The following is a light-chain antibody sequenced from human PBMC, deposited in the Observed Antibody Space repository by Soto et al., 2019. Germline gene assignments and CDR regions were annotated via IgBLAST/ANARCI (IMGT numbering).Light chain of an antibody. CDR1: SNDVGSYNY. Sequence: QSALTQPASVSGSPGQSITISCTGTSNDVGSYNYVSWYQQHPGKAPKLMIFEVTNRPSGVSNRFSGSKSGNTASLTISGLQAEDEADYYCQSYDNILSGPLFGGGTKLTVL. CDR3: QSYDNILSGPL. V-gene: IGLV2-14*01. CDR2: EVT. J-gene: IGLJ3*02.